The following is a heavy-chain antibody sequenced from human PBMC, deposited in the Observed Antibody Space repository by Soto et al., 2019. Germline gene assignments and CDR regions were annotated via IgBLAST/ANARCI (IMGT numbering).Heavy chain of an antibody. CDR2: IYYSGST. V-gene: IGHV4-31*03. CDR1: GGSISSGGYY. CDR3: ARKFTVTTGFDY. Sequence: QVQLQESGPGLVKPSQTLSLTCTVSGGSISSGGYYWSWIRQHPGKGLEWIGYIYYSGSTYYNPSLKSRVXXXVXSSKNQFSLKLSSVTAADTAVYYCARKFTVTTGFDYWGQGTLVTVSS. D-gene: IGHD4-4*01. J-gene: IGHJ4*02.